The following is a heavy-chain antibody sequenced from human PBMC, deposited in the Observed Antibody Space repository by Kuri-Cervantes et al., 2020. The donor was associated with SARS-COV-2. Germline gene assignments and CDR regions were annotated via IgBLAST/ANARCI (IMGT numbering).Heavy chain of an antibody. V-gene: IGHV5-51*01. D-gene: IGHD4/OR15-4a*01. CDR3: ERRGRKFPDYYFDY. J-gene: IGHJ4*02. CDR2: IYPGYSDT. Sequence: GGSLRLSCKSSGYSFTSYWIGWVRQMPGKGLEWMGIIYPGYSDTRYSPSFQGQVTISADKSISTAYLQWSSLKASDTAVYYCERRGRKFPDYYFDYWGQGTLVTVSS. CDR1: GYSFTSYW.